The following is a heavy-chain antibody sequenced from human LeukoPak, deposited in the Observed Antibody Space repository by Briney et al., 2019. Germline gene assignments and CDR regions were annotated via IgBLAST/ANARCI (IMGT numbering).Heavy chain of an antibody. CDR3: ARGRGYSYGYFFPYFDY. CDR2: INHSGST. Sequence: SETLSLTCAVYGGSFSGYYWSWIRQPPGKGLEWIGEINHSGSTNYNPSLKSRVTISVDTSKNQFSLKLSSVTAADTAVYYCARGRGYSYGYFFPYFDYWGQGNLVTVSS. D-gene: IGHD5-18*01. V-gene: IGHV4-34*01. J-gene: IGHJ4*02. CDR1: GGSFSGYY.